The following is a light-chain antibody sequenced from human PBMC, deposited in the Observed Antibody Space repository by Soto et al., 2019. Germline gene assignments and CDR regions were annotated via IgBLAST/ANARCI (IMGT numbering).Light chain of an antibody. CDR3: QQNNHGSS. J-gene: IGKJ2*01. CDR2: AVS. V-gene: IGKV3-15*01. CDR1: QSVSSN. Sequence: EIVMTQSPATLSVSQEERATLSCRASQSVSSNLACFQQKPGQAPRLLLYAVSTRATGVPGRFSGSGSGTEFTLTISRLQSEDSAVYYCQQNNHGSSVGQATKLEIK.